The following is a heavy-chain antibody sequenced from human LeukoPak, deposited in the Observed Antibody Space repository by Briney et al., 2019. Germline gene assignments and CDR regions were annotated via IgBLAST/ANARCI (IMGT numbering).Heavy chain of an antibody. CDR2: IYSGGST. CDR3: ATSRNYGGYYYYYMDV. J-gene: IGHJ6*03. CDR1: GFTFSDYY. V-gene: IGHV3-53*01. D-gene: IGHD4-23*01. Sequence: GGSLRLSCAASGFTFSDYYMSWVRQAPGKGLEWVSVIYSGGSTYYADSVKGRFTISRDNSKNTLYLQMNSLRAEDTAVYYCATSRNYGGYYYYYMDVWGKGTTVTVSS.